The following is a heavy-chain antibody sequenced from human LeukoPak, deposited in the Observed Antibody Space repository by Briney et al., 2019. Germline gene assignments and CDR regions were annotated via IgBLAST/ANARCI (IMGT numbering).Heavy chain of an antibody. CDR2: IYHSGST. J-gene: IGHJ4*02. V-gene: IGHV4-30-2*01. CDR3: ASVPLDSSSSREDDY. Sequence: SETLSLTCAVSGGSISSGGYSWSWIRQPPGKGLEWIGYIYHSGSTYYNPSLKSRVTISVDRSKNQFSLKLSSVTAADTAVYYCASVPLDSSSSREDDYWGQGTLVTVSS. D-gene: IGHD6-13*01. CDR1: GGSISSGGYS.